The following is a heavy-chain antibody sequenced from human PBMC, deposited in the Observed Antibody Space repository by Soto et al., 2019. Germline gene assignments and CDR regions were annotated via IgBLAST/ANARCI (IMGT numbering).Heavy chain of an antibody. Sequence: GSLRLSCTASGFTFGDYAMSWFRQAPGKGLEWVGFIRSKAYGGTTEYAASVKGRFTISRDDSKSIAYLQMNSLKTEDTAVYYCTRESITISDAFDIWGQGTMVTVSS. D-gene: IGHD3-3*01. CDR3: TRESITISDAFDI. CDR2: IRSKAYGGTT. J-gene: IGHJ3*02. V-gene: IGHV3-49*03. CDR1: GFTFGDYA.